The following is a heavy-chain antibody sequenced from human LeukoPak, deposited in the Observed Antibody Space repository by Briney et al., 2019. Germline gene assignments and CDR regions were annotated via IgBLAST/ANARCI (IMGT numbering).Heavy chain of an antibody. V-gene: IGHV3-66*01. CDR2: IYSGGGT. Sequence: GGSLRLSCAASGFTVSSSYMNWGRQAPGKGLEWVSLIYSGGGTYYADSVKGRFTISRDNSKNTLYLQMNSLRAEDTAVYYCARNYYDSSAYYYFDYWGQGTLVTVSS. CDR1: GFTVSSSY. J-gene: IGHJ4*02. D-gene: IGHD3-22*01. CDR3: ARNYYDSSAYYYFDY.